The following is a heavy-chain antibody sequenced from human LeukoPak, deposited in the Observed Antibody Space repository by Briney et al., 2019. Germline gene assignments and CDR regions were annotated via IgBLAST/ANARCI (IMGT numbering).Heavy chain of an antibody. V-gene: IGHV1-18*01. CDR1: GGTFSSYA. Sequence: GASVKVSCKASGGTFSSYAISWVRQAPEQGLEWMGWISADSGNTNYARKIQGRVTMTADTSTDTAYMELRSLRADDTAVYYCARDFGTYSDFWSGSYVGYFQHWGQGTLVTVSS. J-gene: IGHJ1*01. CDR3: ARDFGTYSDFWSGSYVGYFQH. CDR2: ISADSGNT. D-gene: IGHD3-3*01.